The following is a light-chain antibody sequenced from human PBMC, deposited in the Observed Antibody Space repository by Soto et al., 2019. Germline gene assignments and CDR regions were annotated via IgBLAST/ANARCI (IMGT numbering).Light chain of an antibody. CDR1: QSVSSSY. Sequence: EIVLTQSPGTLSLSPGERATLSCRANQSVSSSYLAWYQQKPDQAPRLLIYGASNRATGIPDRFGGSGSGTDFTLTISRLEPEDFAVYYCQQYGSSRWTFGQGTKVEIK. CDR2: GAS. V-gene: IGKV3-20*01. J-gene: IGKJ1*01. CDR3: QQYGSSRWT.